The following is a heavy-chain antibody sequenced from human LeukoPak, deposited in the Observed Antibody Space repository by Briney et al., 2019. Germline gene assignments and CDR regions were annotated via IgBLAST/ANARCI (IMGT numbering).Heavy chain of an antibody. D-gene: IGHD1-1*01. V-gene: IGHV1-2*02. Sequence: ASVKASCKASGYTFTGYNVHWVRQAPGQGLEWLGWINPNSGDTLYPQKFQGRVTLTRDTSISTAYMDLNRLTSDDTAVYYCVRDVHNWNDDYWGQGTLVTVSS. J-gene: IGHJ4*02. CDR2: INPNSGDT. CDR1: GYTFTGYN. CDR3: VRDVHNWNDDY.